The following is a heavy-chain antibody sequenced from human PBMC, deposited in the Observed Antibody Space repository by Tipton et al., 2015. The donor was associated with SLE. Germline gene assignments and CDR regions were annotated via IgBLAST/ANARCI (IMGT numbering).Heavy chain of an antibody. Sequence: LRLSCAVYGGSFSGYYWSWIRQPPGKGLEWIGEINHSGSTNYNPSLKSRVTISVDTSKNQFSLKLSSVTAADTAVYYCARQGPLWYYYYYVDVWGKGTTVTVSS. D-gene: IGHD3-10*01. CDR2: INHSGST. V-gene: IGHV4-34*01. CDR1: GGSFSGYY. J-gene: IGHJ6*03. CDR3: ARQGPLWYYYYYVDV.